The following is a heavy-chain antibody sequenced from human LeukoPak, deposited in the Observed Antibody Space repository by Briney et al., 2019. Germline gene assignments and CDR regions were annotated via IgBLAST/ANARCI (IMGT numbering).Heavy chain of an antibody. CDR2: MNPNSGDT. CDR1: GYTFTNYD. CDR3: ARGYSSSWSNWFDP. J-gene: IGHJ5*02. Sequence: ASVKVSCKAAGYTFTNYDVKWVRQSTGQGLEWMGWMNPNSGDTGYAQKFQGRGTMTRDTSISTAYMELSSLTSEDTAVYYCARGYSSSWSNWFDPWGQGTLVTVSS. V-gene: IGHV1-8*01. D-gene: IGHD6-13*01.